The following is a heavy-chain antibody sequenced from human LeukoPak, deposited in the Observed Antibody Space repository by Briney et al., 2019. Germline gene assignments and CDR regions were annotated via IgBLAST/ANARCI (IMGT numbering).Heavy chain of an antibody. CDR3: ARRDGYCSSTSCYADYSYGMDV. Sequence: GESLKISCKGSGYSFTGYWIGWVRQMPGKGLEWMGIIYPGDSDTTYSPSFQGQVTISADKSISTAYLQWSSLKASDTAMYYCARRDGYCSSTSCYADYSYGMDVWGQGTTVTVSS. V-gene: IGHV5-51*01. CDR2: IYPGDSDT. J-gene: IGHJ6*02. D-gene: IGHD2-2*01. CDR1: GYSFTGYW.